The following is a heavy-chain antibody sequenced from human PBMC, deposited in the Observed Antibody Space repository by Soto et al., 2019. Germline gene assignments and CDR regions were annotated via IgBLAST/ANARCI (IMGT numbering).Heavy chain of an antibody. Sequence: QVQLVESGGGVVQPGRSLRLSCAASGFTFTTYGMHWVRQAPGKGLEWMAVIWYDGSNKYYADSVRGRFTISRDNSKNTLYLQMNSLRVDDTAVYYCAKSLPDYFDSSASPGAFDIWGQGTMVTVSS. CDR1: GFTFTTYG. CDR3: AKSLPDYFDSSASPGAFDI. CDR2: IWYDGSNK. V-gene: IGHV3-33*06. D-gene: IGHD3-22*01. J-gene: IGHJ3*02.